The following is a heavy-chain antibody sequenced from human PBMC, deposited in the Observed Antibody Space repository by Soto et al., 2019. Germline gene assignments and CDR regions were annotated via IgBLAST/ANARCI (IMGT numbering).Heavy chain of an antibody. D-gene: IGHD2-21*02. Sequence: ASVKVSCKASGYSFINHYLHWVRQAPGQGLEWMGIIDPSGDNTGYAQRFKGRVTMTRDTSTSTVYMELSSLRSEDSAVYYCARDHGHCASDCHRGSMDGMDVWGQGTTVTVSS. CDR1: GYSFINHY. J-gene: IGHJ6*02. V-gene: IGHV1-46*01. CDR2: IDPSGDNT. CDR3: ARDHGHCASDCHRGSMDGMDV.